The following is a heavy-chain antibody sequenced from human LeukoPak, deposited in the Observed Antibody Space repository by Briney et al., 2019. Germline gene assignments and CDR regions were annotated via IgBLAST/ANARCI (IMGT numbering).Heavy chain of an antibody. CDR1: GYTFTSYG. CDR2: ISAYNGNT. Sequence: VSVKVSCKASGYTFTSYGISWVRQAPGQGLEWMGWISAYNGNTNYAQKLQGRVTMTTDTSTSTAYMELRSLRSEDTAVYYCARDRRTGTPFDYWGQGTLVTVSS. J-gene: IGHJ4*02. CDR3: ARDRRTGTPFDY. V-gene: IGHV1-18*01. D-gene: IGHD1-1*01.